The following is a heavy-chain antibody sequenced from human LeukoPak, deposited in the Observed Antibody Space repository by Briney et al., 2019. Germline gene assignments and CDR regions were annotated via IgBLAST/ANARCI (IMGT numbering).Heavy chain of an antibody. CDR3: ARAPGGYCSGGSCYRPFDY. CDR1: GGSISSSSYY. Sequence: PSETLSLTCTVSGGSISSSSYYWGWIRQRPGKGLEWIGSIYYSGSTYYNPSLKSRVTISVDTSKNQFSLKLSSVTAADTAVYYCARAPGGYCSGGSCYRPFDYWGQGTLVTVSS. J-gene: IGHJ4*02. CDR2: IYYSGST. D-gene: IGHD2-15*01. V-gene: IGHV4-39*01.